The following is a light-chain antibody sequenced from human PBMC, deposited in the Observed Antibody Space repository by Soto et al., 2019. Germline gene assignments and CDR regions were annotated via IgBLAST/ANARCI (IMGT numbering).Light chain of an antibody. CDR1: QSVSSN. Sequence: EIVMTQSPATLSVSPGERATLSCRASQSVSSNLAWYQQKPSQAPRLLIYAASTRATGIPARFSGSGSGTEFTLTISSLQSEDFAVYYCQQYNNWLPTFGPGTKVDIK. V-gene: IGKV3-15*01. CDR3: QQYNNWLPT. CDR2: AAS. J-gene: IGKJ3*01.